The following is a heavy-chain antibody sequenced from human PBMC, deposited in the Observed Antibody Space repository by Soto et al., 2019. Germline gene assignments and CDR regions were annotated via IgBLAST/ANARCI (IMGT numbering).Heavy chain of an antibody. J-gene: IGHJ3*02. D-gene: IGHD2-8*01. CDR3: AREGDCTNGVCYRPTIDAFDI. V-gene: IGHV4-4*02. CDR1: GGSISSSNW. Sequence: SETLSLTCAVSGGSISSSNWWSWVRQPPGKGLEWIGEIYHSGSTNYNPSLKSRVTISVDKSKNQFSLKLSSVTAADTAVYYCAREGDCTNGVCYRPTIDAFDIWGQGTMVTVSS. CDR2: IYHSGST.